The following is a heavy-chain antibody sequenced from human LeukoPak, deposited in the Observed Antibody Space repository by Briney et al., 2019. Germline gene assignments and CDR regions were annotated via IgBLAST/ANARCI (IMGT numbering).Heavy chain of an antibody. Sequence: SVKVSCKASGGTFSSYAISWVRQAPGQGLEWMGGIIPIFGTTNYAQKFQGRVTITADESTSTAYMELSSLRSEDTAVYYCARLPATTNPFDYWGQGTLVTVSS. V-gene: IGHV1-69*01. CDR2: IIPIFGTT. D-gene: IGHD1-26*01. J-gene: IGHJ4*02. CDR3: ARLPATTNPFDY. CDR1: GGTFSSYA.